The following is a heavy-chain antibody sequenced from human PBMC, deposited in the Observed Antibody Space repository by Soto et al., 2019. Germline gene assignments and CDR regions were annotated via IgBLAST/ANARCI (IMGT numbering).Heavy chain of an antibody. V-gene: IGHV4-39*01. CDR1: GCSISSSSYY. CDR3: ARRLYSNYGPPYYHYYYMDV. J-gene: IGHJ6*03. D-gene: IGHD4-4*01. Sequence: PSETLSLTCTVSGCSISSSSYYWGWIRQPPGKGLEWIGSIYYSGSTYYNPSLKSRVTISVDTSKNQFSLKLSSVTAADTAVYYCARRLYSNYGPPYYHYYYMDVWGKGTTVTVSS. CDR2: IYYSGST.